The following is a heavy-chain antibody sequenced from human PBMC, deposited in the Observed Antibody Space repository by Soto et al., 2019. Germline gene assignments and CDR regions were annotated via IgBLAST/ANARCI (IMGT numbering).Heavy chain of an antibody. CDR2: INPNSGGT. D-gene: IGHD1-26*01. CDR3: ARALIVGATGGADAFDI. J-gene: IGHJ3*02. V-gene: IGHV1-2*04. Sequence: GASVKVSCKVSGYTFTELSMHWVRQAPGKGLEWMGGINPNSGGTIYAQKFQGWVTMTRDTSISTAYMELSRLRSDDTAVYYCARALIVGATGGADAFDIWGQGTMVTVSS. CDR1: GYTFTELS.